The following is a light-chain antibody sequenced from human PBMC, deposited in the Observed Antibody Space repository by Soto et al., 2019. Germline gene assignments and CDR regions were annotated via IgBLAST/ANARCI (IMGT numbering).Light chain of an antibody. Sequence: QSALTQPASVSGSPGQSIAISCTGTSSDVGAYDYVSWYQQHPGKAPKVIISDVYNRPSGVSNRFSGSKSGNTASLTISGLQAEDEADYYCGSYTTSTSVVFGGGTKLTVL. V-gene: IGLV2-14*03. CDR1: SSDVGAYDY. CDR3: GSYTTSTSVV. J-gene: IGLJ2*01. CDR2: DVY.